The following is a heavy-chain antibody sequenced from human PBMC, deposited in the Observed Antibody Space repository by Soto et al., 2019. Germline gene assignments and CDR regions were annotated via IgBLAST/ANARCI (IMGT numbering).Heavy chain of an antibody. CDR1: GFTFSYYS. CDR3: ARVEGGFDI. V-gene: IGHV3-48*02. J-gene: IGHJ3*02. Sequence: EVQLVESGGGLVQPGGSLRLSCAASGFTFSYYSMNWVRQAPGKGLEWLSYISTSGSTKYYADSVKGRFTISRDNANNSLYPQMSSLRDEATAVYYCARVEGGFDIWGQWTMVTVSS. D-gene: IGHD3-16*01. CDR2: ISTSGSTK.